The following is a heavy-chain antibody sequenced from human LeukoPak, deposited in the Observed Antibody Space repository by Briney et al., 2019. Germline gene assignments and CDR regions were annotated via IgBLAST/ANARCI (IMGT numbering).Heavy chain of an antibody. J-gene: IGHJ4*02. V-gene: IGHV3-48*03. CDR2: INSDGSTI. Sequence: PGGSLRLSCAASGLTFSSYEMNWVRQAPGKGLECVSYINSDGSTIYYADSVKGRFTISRDNAKNSLSLQMNSLRAEDTAVYYCAREARTAVTAIRSFDYWGQGTLVTVSS. CDR1: GLTFSSYE. D-gene: IGHD2-21*02. CDR3: AREARTAVTAIRSFDY.